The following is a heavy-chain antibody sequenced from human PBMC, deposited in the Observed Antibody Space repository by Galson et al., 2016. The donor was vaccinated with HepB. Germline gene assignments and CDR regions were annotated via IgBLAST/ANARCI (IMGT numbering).Heavy chain of an antibody. J-gene: IGHJ4*02. CDR2: IRSKANSYAT. V-gene: IGHV3-73*01. CDR1: GFTFSGSA. Sequence: SLRLSCAASGFTFSGSAMHWVRQASGKGLEWVGRIRSKANSYATAYAASVKGRFTISRDDSKNTAYLRMNSLKTEDTAVYYCTRPKTTAIGGRSDYWGQGTLVTVSS. D-gene: IGHD2-21*02. CDR3: TRPKTTAIGGRSDY.